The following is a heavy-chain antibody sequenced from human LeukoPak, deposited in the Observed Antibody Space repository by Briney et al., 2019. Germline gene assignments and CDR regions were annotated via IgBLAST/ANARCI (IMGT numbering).Heavy chain of an antibody. D-gene: IGHD6-13*01. Sequence: GGSLRLSCAASGFTVSSNYMSWVRQAPGKGLEWVSVIYSGGSTYYADSVKGRFTISRDNAKNSLYLQMNSLRAEDTAVYYCAREAMAAEDAFDIWGQGTMVTVSS. CDR3: AREAMAAEDAFDI. J-gene: IGHJ3*02. V-gene: IGHV3-53*01. CDR2: IYSGGST. CDR1: GFTVSSNY.